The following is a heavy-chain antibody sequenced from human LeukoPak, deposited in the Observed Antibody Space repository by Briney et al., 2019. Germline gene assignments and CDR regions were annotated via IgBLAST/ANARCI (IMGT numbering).Heavy chain of an antibody. CDR1: GFTFSSYE. CDR3: AKRKGGLRDPDY. D-gene: IGHD3-16*01. CDR2: ISSSGSTI. Sequence: QSGGSLRLSCAASGFTFSSYEMNWVRQAPGKGLEWVSYISSSGSTIYYADSVKGRFTISRDNSKNTLYLQMNSLRAEDTAVYYCAKRKGGLRDPDYWGQGTLVTVSS. J-gene: IGHJ4*02. V-gene: IGHV3-48*03.